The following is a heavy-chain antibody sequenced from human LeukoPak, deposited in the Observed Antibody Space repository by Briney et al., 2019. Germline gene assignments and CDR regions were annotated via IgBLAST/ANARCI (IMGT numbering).Heavy chain of an antibody. Sequence: MPGGSLRLSCAASGFTFSNYWMSWVRQAPGKGLEWVSYISSSSTIYYADSVKGRFTISRDNAKNTLYLQMNSLRAEDTAVYYCARGLLSYYYYYDMDVWGQGTTVTVSS. CDR2: ISSSSTI. CDR1: GFTFSNYW. D-gene: IGHD2-15*01. J-gene: IGHJ6*02. V-gene: IGHV3-69-1*01. CDR3: ARGLLSYYYYYDMDV.